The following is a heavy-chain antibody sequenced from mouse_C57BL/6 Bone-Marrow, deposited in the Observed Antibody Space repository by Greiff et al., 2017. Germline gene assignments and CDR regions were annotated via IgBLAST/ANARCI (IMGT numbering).Heavy chain of an antibody. D-gene: IGHD1-1*01. Sequence: QVQLQQSGAELARPGASVKLSCKASGYTFTSYGISWVKQRTGQGLEWIGEIYPRSGNTYYNEKFKGKATLTADKSSSTAYMELRSLTSEDSAVYFCAKAGYYGSLWFADWGQGTLVTVSA. CDR1: GYTFTSYG. CDR2: IYPRSGNT. J-gene: IGHJ3*01. CDR3: AKAGYYGSLWFAD. V-gene: IGHV1-81*01.